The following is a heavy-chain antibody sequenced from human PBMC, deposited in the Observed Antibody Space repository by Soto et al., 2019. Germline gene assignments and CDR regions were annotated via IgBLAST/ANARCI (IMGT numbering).Heavy chain of an antibody. CDR2: INHSGST. CDR3: ARGSRKAAVLRYFDL. D-gene: IGHD6-13*01. J-gene: IGHJ2*01. CDR1: GGSFSGYY. Sequence: PSETLSLTCAVYGGSFSGYYWSWIRQPPGKGLEWIGEINHSGSTNYNPSLKSRVTISVDTSKNQFSLKLSSVTAADTAVYYCARGSRKAAVLRYFDLWCRGTLVT. V-gene: IGHV4-34*01.